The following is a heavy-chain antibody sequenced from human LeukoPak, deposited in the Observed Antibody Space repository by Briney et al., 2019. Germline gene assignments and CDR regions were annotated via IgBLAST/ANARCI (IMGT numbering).Heavy chain of an antibody. Sequence: ASVKVSCKASGYTFTVYYINWVRQAPGQGLEWLGWINPKSGGTHYAQKFQGRVTMTRDMSINTAYMELSGLKSDDTAVYYCARDRGPYGSGERWCDPWGQGTLVTVSS. CDR3: ARDRGPYGSGERWCDP. CDR1: GYTFTVYY. D-gene: IGHD3-10*01. J-gene: IGHJ5*02. V-gene: IGHV1-2*02. CDR2: INPKSGGT.